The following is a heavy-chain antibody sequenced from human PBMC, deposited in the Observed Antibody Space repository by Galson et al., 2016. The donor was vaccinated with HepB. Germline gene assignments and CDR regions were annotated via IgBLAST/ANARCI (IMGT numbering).Heavy chain of an antibody. CDR2: IGGSGANT. Sequence: SLRLSCAASGFTFSNCAMSWVRQAPGKGLEWVSTIGGSGANTYIGDSVKGRFTISRDNSKNTLCLQMDSLRAEDTAVYFCAKLIRTGSSGFDSWGQGTLVTVSS. CDR3: AKLIRTGSSGFDS. V-gene: IGHV3-23*01. CDR1: GFTFSNCA. J-gene: IGHJ4*02. D-gene: IGHD5-12*01.